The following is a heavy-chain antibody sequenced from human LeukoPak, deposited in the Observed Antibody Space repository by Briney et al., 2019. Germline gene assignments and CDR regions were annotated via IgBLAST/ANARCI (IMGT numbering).Heavy chain of an antibody. J-gene: IGHJ3*02. Sequence: GGSLRLSCAASGFNFINYWMNWVRQAPGKGLEWVANIKQDGSEKYYVDSVKGRFTISRDNAKTSLYLQMNSLRAEDTAVYYCARDEFIWGQGTMVTVSS. CDR1: GFNFINYW. CDR3: ARDEFI. V-gene: IGHV3-7*01. CDR2: IKQDGSEK.